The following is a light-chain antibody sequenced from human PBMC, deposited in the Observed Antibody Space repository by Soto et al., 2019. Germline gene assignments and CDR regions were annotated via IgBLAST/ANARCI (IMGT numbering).Light chain of an antibody. J-gene: IGLJ1*01. CDR1: SSNVGGYNY. CDR3: SSYTSSSTLV. Sequence: QSALTQPASVSGSPGQSITISCIGTSSNVGGYNYVSWYQQHPGKAPKLMIYEVSNRPSGVSNRFSGSKSGNTASLTISGLHTEDEADYYCSSYTSSSTLVFGTGTKLTVL. V-gene: IGLV2-14*01. CDR2: EVS.